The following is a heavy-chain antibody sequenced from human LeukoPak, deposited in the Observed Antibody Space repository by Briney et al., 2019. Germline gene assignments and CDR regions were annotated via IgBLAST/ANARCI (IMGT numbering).Heavy chain of an antibody. CDR3: ARGSRSSTDCYSAFDI. D-gene: IGHD2-2*02. CDR1: GFTFDDYG. CDR2: ITNWNGGST. Sequence: GGSLRLSCEASGFTFDDYGMSWVRQSTGKGLEWVSAITNWNGGSTGYADSVRGRFTISRDNAKNSLYLKMNSLRAEDTALYYCARGSRSSTDCYSAFDIWGQGTMVTVSS. J-gene: IGHJ3*02. V-gene: IGHV3-20*04.